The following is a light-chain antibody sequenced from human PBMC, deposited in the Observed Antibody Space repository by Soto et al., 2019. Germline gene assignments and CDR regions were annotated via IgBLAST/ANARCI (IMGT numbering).Light chain of an antibody. CDR2: GAS. CDR3: QLYGSSSSWT. Sequence: VVAQSPGTLSLSKGERATLSCRASQTVGTTYLAWYQHKPGQAPRLLIYGASSRATGIPDRFSGSGSGTDFTLTINRLEPDDFAVYYCQLYGSSSSWTFGQGTKVDIK. V-gene: IGKV3-20*01. CDR1: QTVGTTY. J-gene: IGKJ1*01.